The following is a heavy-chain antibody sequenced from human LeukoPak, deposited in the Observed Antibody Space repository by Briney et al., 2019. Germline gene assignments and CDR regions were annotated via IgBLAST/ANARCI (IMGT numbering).Heavy chain of an antibody. CDR3: AGTVAAAAFDI. V-gene: IGHV3-21*01. CDR2: ISSSSSYI. J-gene: IGHJ3*02. Sequence: GGSLRLSCAASGFTFSSYSMNWVRQAPGKGLEWVSSISSSSSYIYYADSVKGRFTISRDNAKNSLYLQMSSLRAEDTAVYYCAGTVAAAAFDIWGQGTMVTVSS. CDR1: GFTFSSYS. D-gene: IGHD6-13*01.